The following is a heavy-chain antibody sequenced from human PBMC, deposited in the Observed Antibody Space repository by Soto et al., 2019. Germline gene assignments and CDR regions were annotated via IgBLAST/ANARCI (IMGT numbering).Heavy chain of an antibody. Sequence: ASVKVSCKASGYTFTGYYMHWVRQAPGQGLEWMGWINPNSGGTNYAQKFQGRVTMTRDTSISTAYMELSRLRSDDTAVYYCARSTNMIVVVIGAFDIWGQGTMVTVSS. D-gene: IGHD3-22*01. V-gene: IGHV1-2*02. CDR1: GYTFTGYY. CDR3: ARSTNMIVVVIGAFDI. J-gene: IGHJ3*02. CDR2: INPNSGGT.